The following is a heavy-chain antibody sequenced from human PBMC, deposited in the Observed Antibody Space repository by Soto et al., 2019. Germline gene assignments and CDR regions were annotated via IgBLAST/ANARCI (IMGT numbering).Heavy chain of an antibody. CDR3: ARGITLPTPLDY. CDR1: GYTFTIYA. Sequence: QVQLVQSGAEEKKPGASVKVSCKASGYTFTIYAMHWVRQAPGQRLEWMGWINAGNGNTKYSQKFQGRVTITRDTSASTAYMELSSLRSEDTAVYYCARGITLPTPLDYWGQGTLVTVSS. CDR2: INAGNGNT. V-gene: IGHV1-3*05. J-gene: IGHJ4*02. D-gene: IGHD1-20*01.